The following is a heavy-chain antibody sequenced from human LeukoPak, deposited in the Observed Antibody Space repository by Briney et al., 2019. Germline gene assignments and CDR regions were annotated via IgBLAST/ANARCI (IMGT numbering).Heavy chain of an antibody. CDR2: IYSGGST. D-gene: IGHD1-7*01. Sequence: GGSLRLSCAASGFTVSSNYMSWVRQAPGKGLDWVSVIYSGGSTYYADSVKGRFTISRANSKNTLYLQMNSLRAEDTAVYYCARAQETTSDFDAFDIWGQGTMVTVSS. CDR3: ARAQETTSDFDAFDI. J-gene: IGHJ3*02. V-gene: IGHV3-66*01. CDR1: GFTVSSNY.